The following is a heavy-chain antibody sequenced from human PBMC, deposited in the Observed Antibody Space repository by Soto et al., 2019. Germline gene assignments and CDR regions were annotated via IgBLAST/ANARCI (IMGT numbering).Heavy chain of an antibody. CDR2: IYYSGST. V-gene: IGHV4-39*01. CDR1: GGSISSSSYY. D-gene: IGHD5-12*01. J-gene: IGHJ4*02. Sequence: QLQLQESGPGLVKPSETLSLTCTVSGGSISSSSYYWGWIRQPPGKGLEWIGSIYYSGSTYYNPSLKSRVTISVDTSKNQFSLKLSSVTAADTAVYYCARQFWLREWLGYDYWGQGTLVTVSS. CDR3: ARQFWLREWLGYDY.